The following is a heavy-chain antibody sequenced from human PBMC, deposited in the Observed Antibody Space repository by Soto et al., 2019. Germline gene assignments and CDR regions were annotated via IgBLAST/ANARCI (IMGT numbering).Heavy chain of an antibody. V-gene: IGHV3-7*01. CDR3: VSQVLRMDV. CDR1: GFTFNHFW. J-gene: IGHJ6*02. Sequence: EVQVVESGGGLVQPGGSLRLSCVASGFTFNHFWISWVRQAPGKGLEWVANIKEDGSVEDYMDSVKGRFTISRDNTKNSLYLQMNSLRVEDTAVYFCVSQVLRMDVWGQGATVTVSS. D-gene: IGHD3-9*01. CDR2: IKEDGSVE.